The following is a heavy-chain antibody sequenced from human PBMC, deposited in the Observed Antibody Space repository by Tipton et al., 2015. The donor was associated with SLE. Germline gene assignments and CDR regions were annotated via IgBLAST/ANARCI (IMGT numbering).Heavy chain of an antibody. Sequence: TLSLTCAVYGGSISSYYWSWIRQPPGKGLEWIGYIYYSGSTNYNPSLKSRVTISVDTSKNQFSLKLSSVTAADTAVYYCARGRSSSSWGYYYYYMDVWGKGTTVTVSS. J-gene: IGHJ6*03. CDR3: ARGRSSSSWGYYYYYMDV. CDR2: IYYSGST. CDR1: GGSISSYY. V-gene: IGHV4-59*01. D-gene: IGHD6-6*01.